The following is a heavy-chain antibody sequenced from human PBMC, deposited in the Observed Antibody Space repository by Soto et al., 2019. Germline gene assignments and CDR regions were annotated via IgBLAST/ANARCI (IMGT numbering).Heavy chain of an antibody. V-gene: IGHV1-69*13. CDR3: AKSAPMDAGDKYYYDF. CDR1: GGTFSTFG. D-gene: IGHD4-17*01. J-gene: IGHJ4*02. CDR2: IIPFFGTA. Sequence: SVQVSCKASGGTFSTFGISWVRQAPGQGLEWMGGIIPFFGTARYSQKFEDRITITADESTNTVYMDLRSLTSEDTAIYYCAKSAPMDAGDKYYYDFWGQGALVTVSS.